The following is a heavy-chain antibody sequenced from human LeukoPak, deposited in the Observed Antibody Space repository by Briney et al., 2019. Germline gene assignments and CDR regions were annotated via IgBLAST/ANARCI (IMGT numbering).Heavy chain of an antibody. D-gene: IGHD4-17*01. CDR3: AKSDYYGDYLYYFDY. J-gene: IGHJ4*02. CDR2: ISWNSGSI. CDR1: GFTFDDYA. V-gene: IGHV3-9*01. Sequence: GGSLRLSCAASGFTFDDYAMHWVRQAPGKGLEWVSGISWNSGSIGYADSVKGRLTISRDNAKNSLYLQMNSLRAEDTALYYCAKSDYYGDYLYYFDYWGQGTLVTVSS.